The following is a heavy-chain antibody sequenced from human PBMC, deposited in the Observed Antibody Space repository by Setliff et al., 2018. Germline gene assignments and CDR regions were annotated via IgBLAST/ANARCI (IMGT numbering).Heavy chain of an antibody. V-gene: IGHV3-11*01. CDR3: AKDKDVRVDYFDY. Sequence: PGGSLRLSCAASGVTVSAYDMSWVRQAPGKGLERVSKTHTDGITIYSDSVRGRFTISRDSAKNSLHLQMTSLRAEDTAIYYCAKDKDVRVDYFDYWGPGTLVTVSS. CDR2: THTDGITI. D-gene: IGHD3-10*01. CDR1: GVTVSAYD. J-gene: IGHJ4*02.